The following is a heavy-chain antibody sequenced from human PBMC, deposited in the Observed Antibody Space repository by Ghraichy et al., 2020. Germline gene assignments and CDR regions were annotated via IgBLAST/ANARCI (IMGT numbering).Heavy chain of an antibody. CDR1: GFTLSSFT. V-gene: IGHV3-30-3*01. Sequence: GGSLRLSCTASGFTLSSFTIHWVRQAPGKGLEWVAIISSDGFNKNYADSLKGQYTISRDNSKNTVYLQINSLRGEDTAVYYCAREPSPVITIFGSLDYWGQGTLVTVSS. CDR3: AREPSPVITIFGSLDY. CDR2: ISSDGFNK. D-gene: IGHD3-3*01. J-gene: IGHJ4*02.